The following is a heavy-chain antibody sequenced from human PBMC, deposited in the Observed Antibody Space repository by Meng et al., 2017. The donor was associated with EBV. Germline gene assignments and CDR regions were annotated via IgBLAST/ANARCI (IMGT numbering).Heavy chain of an antibody. J-gene: IGHJ5*02. CDR1: GGSVNNESYY. Sequence: QVQLQESGPGLVKPSETMSPTCTVSGGSVNNESYYWGWIRQPPGKGLEYIGYIYYTGSTNYNSSLKSRVTISLDKSKNQFSLKLTSLTAADTAIYYCARGDYTNYPRWFDPWGQGTLVNVSS. V-gene: IGHV4-61*01. D-gene: IGHD4-11*01. CDR2: IYYTGST. CDR3: ARGDYTNYPRWFDP.